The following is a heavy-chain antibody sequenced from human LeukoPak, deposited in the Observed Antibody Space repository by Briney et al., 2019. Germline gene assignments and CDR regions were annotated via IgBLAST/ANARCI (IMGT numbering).Heavy chain of an antibody. V-gene: IGHV3-30-3*02. CDR3: AKPYCGSSTCAGYFDY. Sequence: PGGSLRLSCAASGFTFSSYAMHWVRQAPGKGLEWVAVISYDGSNKYYADSVKGRFTISRDNSNSTLYVQMNSLRAEDTAVYYCAKPYCGSSTCAGYFDYWGQGTLVTVSS. J-gene: IGHJ4*02. D-gene: IGHD3-22*01. CDR2: ISYDGSNK. CDR1: GFTFSSYA.